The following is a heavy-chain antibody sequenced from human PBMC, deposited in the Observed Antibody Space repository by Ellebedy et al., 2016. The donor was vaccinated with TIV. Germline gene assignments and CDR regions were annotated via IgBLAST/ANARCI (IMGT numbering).Heavy chain of an antibody. J-gene: IGHJ5*02. Sequence: GESLKISCAASGFTLDTYAMNWVRQAPGKGLEWISYISPSSATRYDADSVRGRFTISRDNAKNSLYLQMNSLRDEDTAVYYCARAIVVAPVANWFDPWGQGTLVTVSS. CDR1: GFTLDTYA. V-gene: IGHV3-48*02. CDR3: ARAIVVAPVANWFDP. D-gene: IGHD2-2*01. CDR2: ISPSSATR.